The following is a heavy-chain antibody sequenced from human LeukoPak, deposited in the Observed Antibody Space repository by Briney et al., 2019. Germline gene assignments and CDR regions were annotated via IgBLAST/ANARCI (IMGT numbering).Heavy chain of an antibody. CDR1: GFTFSSYS. V-gene: IGHV3-21*01. CDR3: ARDYIVGATNAFDI. Sequence: PGGSLRLSCAASGFTFSSYSINWVRQAPGKGLEWVSSISSSSSYIYYADSVKGRFTISRDNAKNSLYLQMNSLRAEDTAVYYCARDYIVGATNAFDIWGQGTMVTVSS. CDR2: ISSSSSYI. D-gene: IGHD1-26*01. J-gene: IGHJ3*02.